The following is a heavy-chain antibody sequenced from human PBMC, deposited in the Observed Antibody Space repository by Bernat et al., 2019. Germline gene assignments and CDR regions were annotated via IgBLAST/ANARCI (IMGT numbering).Heavy chain of an antibody. V-gene: IGHV3-30*03. CDR3: ARCRAPYYYYYGMDV. CDR1: GFTFSSYG. CDR2: ISYDGSNK. J-gene: IGHJ6*02. Sequence: QVQLVESGGGVVQPGRSLRLSCAASGFTFSSYGMHWVRQAPGKGLEWVAVISYDGSNKYYADSVKGRFTISRDNSKNTLYLQMNSLRAEDTAVYYCARCRAPYYYYYGMDVWGQGTTVTVSS.